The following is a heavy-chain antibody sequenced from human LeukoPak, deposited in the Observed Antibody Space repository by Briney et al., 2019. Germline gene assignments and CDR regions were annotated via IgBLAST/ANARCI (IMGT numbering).Heavy chain of an antibody. Sequence: GGSLRLSCAASRFTFSRYGMHWVRQAPGKGLEWVAVISYDGSNKYYADSVKGRFTISRDNSKDTLYLQMNSLRAEDTAVYYCAKALHGERTYYYYYYMDVWGKGTTVTVSS. V-gene: IGHV3-30*18. CDR3: AKALHGERTYYYYYYMDV. J-gene: IGHJ6*03. CDR2: ISYDGSNK. CDR1: RFTFSRYG. D-gene: IGHD1-1*01.